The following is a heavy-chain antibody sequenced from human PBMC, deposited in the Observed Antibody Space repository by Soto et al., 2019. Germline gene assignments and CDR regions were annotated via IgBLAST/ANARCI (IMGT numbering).Heavy chain of an antibody. J-gene: IGHJ4*02. CDR3: ARGTAGSGTAHDC. D-gene: IGHD6-19*01. V-gene: IGHV1-3*01. Sequence: ASVKVSCKASGYNFSNYGIHLVCPAPGQRLEWMGLINAGNGNTKYSNSVKGRFTISRDNAKNTVKLQMNSLRVEDTAVYYCARGTAGSGTAHDCWGRGILVTVSS. CDR1: GYNFSNYG. CDR2: INAGNGNT.